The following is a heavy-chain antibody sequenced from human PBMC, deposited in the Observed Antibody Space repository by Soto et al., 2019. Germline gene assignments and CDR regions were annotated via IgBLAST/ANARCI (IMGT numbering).Heavy chain of an antibody. V-gene: IGHV3-23*01. CDR1: GFTFSSHV. CDR2: ISGTGGT. Sequence: EVQLWESGGGLVQPGGSLRLSCAVSGFTFSSHVMSWVRQAPGKGLEWVSAISGTGGTYYADSVKGRFTISRDNSKNALYLQMNNLXXEDTAVYYCAKDRRGAYCSGGICYSPDYWGQGTLVIVSS. D-gene: IGHD2-15*01. J-gene: IGHJ4*02. CDR3: AKDRRGAYCSGGICYSPDY.